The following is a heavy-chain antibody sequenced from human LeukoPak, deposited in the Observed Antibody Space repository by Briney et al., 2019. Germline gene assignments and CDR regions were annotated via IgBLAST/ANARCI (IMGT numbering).Heavy chain of an antibody. CDR2: ISSSGSTI. V-gene: IGHV3-11*01. J-gene: IGHJ3*02. CDR1: GFPFNDYY. Sequence: GPLTLSCAASGFPFNDYYMSWTRQSPGKGLEWVSYISSSGSTIYYADPVKGRLTISRDNAKNSLYVQMNSLRAEDTAVYYCARAVAGTNAFDIWGQGTMVTVSS. CDR3: ARAVAGTNAFDI. D-gene: IGHD6-19*01.